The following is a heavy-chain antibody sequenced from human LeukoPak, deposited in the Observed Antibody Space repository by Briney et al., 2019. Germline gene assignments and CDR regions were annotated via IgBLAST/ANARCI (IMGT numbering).Heavy chain of an antibody. D-gene: IGHD1-26*01. Sequence: PSETLSLTCTVSGGSVSDNRYNWGWVRQPPGKGLEWIGRVYYGGSAYYHPSLKSRVPISVDSSKTQFCRKLSSVTAADTAVYYCAAYTYSGSYAGNWFDPWGQGTLVTVSS. CDR1: GGSVSDNRYN. CDR2: VYYGGSA. J-gene: IGHJ5*02. V-gene: IGHV4-39*01. CDR3: AAYTYSGSYAGNWFDP.